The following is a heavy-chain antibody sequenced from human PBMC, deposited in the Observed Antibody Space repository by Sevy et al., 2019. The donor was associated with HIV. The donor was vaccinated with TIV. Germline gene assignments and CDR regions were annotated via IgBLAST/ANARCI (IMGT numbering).Heavy chain of an antibody. Sequence: GGSLRLSCAASGFIFSTYGMHWVRQAPGKGLEWVALISFDGSKKYYADSVKGRFTISRDNSKNTLYLEMSSLRAEETAVYYCAKDPSLQLVLDYWGQGTLVTVSS. CDR1: GFIFSTYG. V-gene: IGHV3-30*18. CDR2: ISFDGSKK. D-gene: IGHD6-6*01. J-gene: IGHJ4*02. CDR3: AKDPSLQLVLDY.